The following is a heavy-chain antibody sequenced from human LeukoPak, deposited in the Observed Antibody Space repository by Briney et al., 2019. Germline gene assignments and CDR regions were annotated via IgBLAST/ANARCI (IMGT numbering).Heavy chain of an antibody. V-gene: IGHV3-23*01. Sequence: GGSLRLSCAASGFTFSFHAMSWVRQAPGKGLEWVSAISGSADSTYYADSVKGRFTISRDNSRNTLYLQMNSLRAEDTAVYYCAKSFYYESSGYPRGPDYWGQGTLVTVSS. J-gene: IGHJ4*02. CDR1: GFTFSFHA. CDR2: ISGSADST. CDR3: AKSFYYESSGYPRGPDY. D-gene: IGHD3-22*01.